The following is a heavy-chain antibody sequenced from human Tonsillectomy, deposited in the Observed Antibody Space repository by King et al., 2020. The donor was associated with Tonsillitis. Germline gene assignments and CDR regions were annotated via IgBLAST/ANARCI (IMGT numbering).Heavy chain of an antibody. V-gene: IGHV3-9*01. CDR2: ISWISGSI. CDR3: SKAYCSSNSCYLGYYYYMDV. CDR1: GFTFDDYA. D-gene: IGHD2-2*01. Sequence: QLVQSGGGLVQPGRSLRLSCAASGFTFDDYAMHWVRQAPGKGLEWVSGISWISGSICYADSVKGRFTISRDNTKNSLYLQMKSRRAEDTALYYFSKAYCSSNSCYLGYYYYMDVWGKGTTVTVSS. J-gene: IGHJ6*03.